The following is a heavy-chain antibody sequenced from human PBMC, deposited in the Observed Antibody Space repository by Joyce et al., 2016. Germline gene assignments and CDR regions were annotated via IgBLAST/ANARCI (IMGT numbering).Heavy chain of an antibody. CDR3: AAGAAGYGGYKL. J-gene: IGHJ4*02. CDR1: GGSIRSGSYY. D-gene: IGHD5-12*01. CDR2: IYDGGNT. Sequence: QVQLQESGPGLVEPSQTLSLTCTVSGGSIRSGSYYWTWIRQHPGTGLEWIGYIYDGGNTYYDPSLKSRVTMSVDTSQNQFALKLTSVTAADTAVYYCAAGAAGYGGYKLWGQGTLVTVSS. V-gene: IGHV4-31*03.